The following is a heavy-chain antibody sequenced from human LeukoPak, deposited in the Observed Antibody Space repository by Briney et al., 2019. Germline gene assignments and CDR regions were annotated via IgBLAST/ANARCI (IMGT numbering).Heavy chain of an antibody. CDR1: GFTFSSYS. CDR2: ISSSSSYI. Sequence: GGSLRLSCAASGFTFSSYSMSWVRQAPGKGLEWVSSISSSSSYIYYADSVKGRFTISKDNAKNSLYLQMNSLRAEDTAVYYCARDYGVGFDYWGQGALVTVSS. CDR3: ARDYGVGFDY. V-gene: IGHV3-21*01. D-gene: IGHD3-10*01. J-gene: IGHJ4*02.